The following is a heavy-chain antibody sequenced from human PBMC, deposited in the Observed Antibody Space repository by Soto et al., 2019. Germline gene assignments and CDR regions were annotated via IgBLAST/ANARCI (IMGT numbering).Heavy chain of an antibody. D-gene: IGHD3-10*01. Sequence: HVQLVQSGAEVKKPGASVKVSCKASGYTLTSYDINWVRQATGQGLEWMGWMNPNSGDRGYAQKFQGRVTMTGNTSMRRAFMELSSLSSEEMAVYYCVRGSSFGELGYLDYGLDVWGQGTTVTVSS. V-gene: IGHV1-8*01. CDR2: MNPNSGDR. CDR1: GYTLTSYD. J-gene: IGHJ6*02. CDR3: VRGSSFGELGYLDYGLDV.